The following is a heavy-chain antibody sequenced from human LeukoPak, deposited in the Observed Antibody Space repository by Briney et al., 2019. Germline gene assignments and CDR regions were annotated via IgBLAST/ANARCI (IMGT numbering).Heavy chain of an antibody. CDR3: AKDITMVRGPCMDV. D-gene: IGHD3-10*01. J-gene: IGHJ6*02. V-gene: IGHV3-23*01. CDR2: ISGSGGST. CDR1: GFTFSSYA. Sequence: GGSLRLSCAASGFTFSSYAMIWVRQAPGKGLEWGSAISGSGGSTYYADSVKGRFTISRDNSKDTLYLQMNSLRAEDTAVYYCAKDITMVRGPCMDVWGQGTTVTVSS.